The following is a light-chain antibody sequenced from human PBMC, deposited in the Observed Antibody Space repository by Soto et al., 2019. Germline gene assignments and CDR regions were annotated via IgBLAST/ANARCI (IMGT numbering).Light chain of an antibody. CDR2: LNSDGSH. CDR3: QTWGTGIHYV. J-gene: IGLJ1*01. Sequence: QLVLTQSPSASASLGASVKLTCTLSSGHSSYAIAWHQQQPEKGPRYLMKLNSDGSHSKGDGIPDRFSGSSSWAERYLTISSLQSEDEADYYCQTWGTGIHYVFGTGTKLTVL. V-gene: IGLV4-69*01. CDR1: SGHSSYA.